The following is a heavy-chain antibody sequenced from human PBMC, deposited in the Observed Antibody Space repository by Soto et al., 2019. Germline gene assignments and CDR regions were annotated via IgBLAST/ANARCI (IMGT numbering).Heavy chain of an antibody. V-gene: IGHV1-69*13. J-gene: IGHJ4*02. CDR2: IIPIFGTA. Sequence: SVKVSCKASGGTFSSYAISWVRQAPGQGLEWMGGIIPIFGTANYARKFRGRVTITADESTSTAYMELSSLRSEDTAVYYCARNAWNFVTSRDLWGQGFLVTVSS. CDR3: ARNAWNFVTSRDL. D-gene: IGHD1-7*01. CDR1: GGTFSSYA.